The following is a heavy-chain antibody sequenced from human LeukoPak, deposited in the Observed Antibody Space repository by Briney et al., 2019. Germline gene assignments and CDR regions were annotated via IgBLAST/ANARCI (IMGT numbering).Heavy chain of an antibody. J-gene: IGHJ5*02. V-gene: IGHV4-34*01. D-gene: IGHD1-26*01. CDR2: VNESGGT. Sequence: SETLSLTCAVYIDSFSNYHWNWIRQTPGKGMEWIGEVNESGGTNIRPSLRSRIILSVDTSKNQFSLKLISVTVADTAIYYCARGQGATVPQVGKNWFDPWGQGTWVTVSS. CDR1: IDSFSNYH. CDR3: ARGQGATVPQVGKNWFDP.